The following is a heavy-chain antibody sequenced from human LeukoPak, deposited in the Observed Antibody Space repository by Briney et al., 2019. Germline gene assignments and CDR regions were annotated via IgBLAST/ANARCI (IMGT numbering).Heavy chain of an antibody. CDR2: INWNSDSI. Sequence: GRSLRLSCAVSGFTFDDYAMHWVRQVPGKGLEWVSGINWNSDSIGYADSVKGRFTTSRDNSKNTLYLQMNSLRAEDTAMYYCATDEALYSSGWYYPDYWGQGTLVTVSS. J-gene: IGHJ4*02. D-gene: IGHD6-19*01. CDR3: ATDEALYSSGWYYPDY. V-gene: IGHV3-9*01. CDR1: GFTFDDYA.